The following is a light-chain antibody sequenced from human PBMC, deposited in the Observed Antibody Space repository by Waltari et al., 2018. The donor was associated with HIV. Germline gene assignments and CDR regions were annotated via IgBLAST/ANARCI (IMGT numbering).Light chain of an antibody. CDR3: QVWDGSSDHWV. CDR2: DDR. J-gene: IGLJ3*02. V-gene: IGLV3-21*02. CDR1: NIGTNS. Sequence: SYVLTQPPSVSVAPGQKARITCGGDNIGTNSVHWYQQNPGQAPVLVVYDDRDRPSGIPERFSGSNSGNTATLTVSRVEVGDEADYYCQVWDGSSDHWVFGGGTKLTVL.